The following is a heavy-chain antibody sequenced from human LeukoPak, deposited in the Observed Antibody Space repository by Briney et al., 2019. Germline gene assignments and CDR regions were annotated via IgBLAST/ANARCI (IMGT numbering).Heavy chain of an antibody. CDR1: GFTFSSYG. Sequence: GGSLRLSCAASGFTFSSYGMHWVRQAPGKGLEWVAVIWYDGSNKYYADSVKGRFTISRDNSKNTLYLQMNSLRAEDTAVYYCARGDYGGARDYYYGMDVWGQGTTVTVSS. CDR2: IWYDGSNK. CDR3: ARGDYGGARDYYYGMDV. D-gene: IGHD4-23*01. J-gene: IGHJ6*02. V-gene: IGHV3-33*01.